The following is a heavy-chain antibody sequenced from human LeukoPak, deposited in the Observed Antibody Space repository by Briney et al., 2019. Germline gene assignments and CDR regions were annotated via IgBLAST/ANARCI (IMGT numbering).Heavy chain of an antibody. CDR3: TREGVDVFDI. CDR2: ISSGSTYI. J-gene: IGHJ3*02. D-gene: IGHD3-10*01. Sequence: GGSLRLSCAASGFTFSSYEMNWVRQAPGKGLEWVSSISSGSTYIYYADSVKGRFTISRDNTKNSLYLQMNSLRAEDTAVYYCTREGVDVFDIWGQGTMVTVSS. V-gene: IGHV3-21*01. CDR1: GFTFSSYE.